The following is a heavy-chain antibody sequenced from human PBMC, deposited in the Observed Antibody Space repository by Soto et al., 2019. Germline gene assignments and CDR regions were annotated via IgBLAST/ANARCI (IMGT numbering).Heavy chain of an antibody. D-gene: IGHD3-22*01. CDR2: TYYRSKWYN. Sequence: PSHTRSLTCAIFGSSVSSNIPAWNCIRQSPSRGLEWLGRTYYRSKWYNHYAVSVKSRITVNPDTSKNQFSLQLNSVTPEDTAVYYCARSGPGGYIDCWGQGTMVTVSS. CDR1: GSSVSSNIPA. CDR3: ARSGPGGYIDC. J-gene: IGHJ4*02. V-gene: IGHV6-1*01.